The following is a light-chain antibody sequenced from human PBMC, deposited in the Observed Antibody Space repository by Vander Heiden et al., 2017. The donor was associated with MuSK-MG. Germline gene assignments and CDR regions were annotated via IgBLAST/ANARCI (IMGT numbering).Light chain of an antibody. V-gene: IGKV3-15*01. CDR1: QSVSSR. Sequence: EIVMTQSPPTLSVSPGERATLTCRASQSVSSRLAWYQQKPGQAPRLLIYGASTRATGIPARFSGSGSGAESTLTISSLQSEDFAVYYCQQYDNWPRTFGQGTKVEIK. CDR2: GAS. CDR3: QQYDNWPRT. J-gene: IGKJ1*01.